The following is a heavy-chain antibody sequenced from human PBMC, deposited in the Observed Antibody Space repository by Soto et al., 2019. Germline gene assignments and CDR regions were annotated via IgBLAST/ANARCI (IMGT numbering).Heavy chain of an antibody. D-gene: IGHD3-10*01. CDR3: ARTTTYYYGSGGQRYFDY. V-gene: IGHV1-46*01. CDR1: GYTFTSYY. J-gene: IGHJ4*02. Sequence: GASVKVSCKASGYTFTSYYMHWVRQAPGQGLEWMGIINPSGGSTSYAQKFQGRVTMTRDTSTSTVYMELSSLRSEDTAVYYCARTTTYYYGSGGQRYFDYWGQGTLVTVSS. CDR2: INPSGGST.